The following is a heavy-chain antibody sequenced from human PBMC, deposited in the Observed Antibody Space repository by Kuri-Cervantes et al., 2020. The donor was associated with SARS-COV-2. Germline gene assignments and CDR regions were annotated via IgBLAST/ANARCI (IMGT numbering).Heavy chain of an antibody. CDR1: GYTFTGYY. Sequence: SVKVSCKASGYTFTGYYMHWVRQAPGQGLEWMGRIIPILGTANYAQKFQVRVTITADKSTSTAYVELSSLRSEDTAVYYCASAPWQYCSSTSCYRGDDAFAIWGQGTLVTVSS. J-gene: IGHJ3*02. CDR2: IIPILGTA. V-gene: IGHV1-69*08. CDR3: ASAPWQYCSSTSCYRGDDAFAI. D-gene: IGHD2-2*01.